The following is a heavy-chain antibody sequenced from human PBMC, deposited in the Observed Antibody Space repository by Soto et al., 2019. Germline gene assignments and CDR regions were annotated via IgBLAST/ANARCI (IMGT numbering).Heavy chain of an antibody. Sequence: QLHLHESGPGLVKPSETLSLSCSVSGDSITRSGFYLAWIRRPPGKELQWIGSMYHTGSTYYKPSQESRLTMYVDTYKSQFSLRLTSMTAADAGVYFFARVRGGDTHLFDFWGQGDRVTVSS. J-gene: IGHJ1*01. V-gene: IGHV4-39*01. CDR2: MYHTGST. CDR1: GDSITRSGFY. CDR3: ARVRGGDTHLFDF. D-gene: IGHD3-10*01.